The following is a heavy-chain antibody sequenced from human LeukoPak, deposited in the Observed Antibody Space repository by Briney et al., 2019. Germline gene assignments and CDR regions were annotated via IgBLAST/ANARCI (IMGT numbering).Heavy chain of an antibody. Sequence: SETLSLTCTVSGGSISSYYWNWIRQPPGKGLEWIGYIYYTGSTNYNPSLKSRVTISVDTSKNQFSLKLSSVTAADTAVYYCATSYYDYDRRDYWGQGTLVTVSS. D-gene: IGHD3-16*01. CDR3: ATSYYDYDRRDY. CDR1: GGSISSYY. J-gene: IGHJ4*02. CDR2: IYYTGST. V-gene: IGHV4-59*01.